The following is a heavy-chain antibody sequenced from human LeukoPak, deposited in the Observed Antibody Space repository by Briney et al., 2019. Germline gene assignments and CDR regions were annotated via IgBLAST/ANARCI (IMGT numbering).Heavy chain of an antibody. V-gene: IGHV3-66*01. CDR2: IYSGGRT. J-gene: IGHJ4*02. CDR3: ARDTGDHYFDY. Sequence: GGSPRLSCAASGFTVSSNYMSWVRQAPGKGLEWVSVIYSGGRTYYADSVKGRFTISRDNSKNTLYLQINSLRAEDTAVYFCARDTGDHYFDYWGQGTLVTVSS. CDR1: GFTVSSNY. D-gene: IGHD3-10*01.